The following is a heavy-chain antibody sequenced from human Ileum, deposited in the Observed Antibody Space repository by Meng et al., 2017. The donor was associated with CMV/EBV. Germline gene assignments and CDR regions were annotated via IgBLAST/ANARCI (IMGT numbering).Heavy chain of an antibody. V-gene: IGHV4-39*07. CDR1: GDSITTTSYY. CDR3: ARSRREDWFDP. CDR2: IYYSGTT. D-gene: IGHD1-26*01. Sequence: QQQLPGAGPGLVKPSEPLSLPFPVSGDSITTTSYYSGWLRQPPGKGLEWIASIYYSGTTYYNPSLKSRVTISVDTSKNQFSLKVYSVTAADTAIYYCARSRREDWFDPWGQGTLVTVSS. J-gene: IGHJ5*02.